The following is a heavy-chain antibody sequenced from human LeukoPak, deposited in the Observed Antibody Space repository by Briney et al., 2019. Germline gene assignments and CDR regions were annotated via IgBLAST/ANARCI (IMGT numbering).Heavy chain of an antibody. Sequence: SETLSLTCTVSGGSISSYYWTWIRQPPGKGLEYIGYVYYNGSTDYNPSLKSRVTISVDTSKNQFSLKLTSITAADTAMYYCARGLGSGWPFDYWGQGTLVTVSS. CDR2: VYYNGST. V-gene: IGHV4-59*01. CDR3: ARGLGSGWPFDY. CDR1: GGSISSYY. D-gene: IGHD6-19*01. J-gene: IGHJ4*02.